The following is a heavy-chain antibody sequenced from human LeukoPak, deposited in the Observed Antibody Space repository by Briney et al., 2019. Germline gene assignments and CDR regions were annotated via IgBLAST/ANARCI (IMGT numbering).Heavy chain of an antibody. V-gene: IGHV4-39*01. CDR1: GFTFSSYS. Sequence: PGGSLRLSCAASGFTFSSYSMNWIRQPPGKGLEWIGSIYYSGSTYYNPSLKSRVTISVDTSKNQFSLKLSSVTAADTAVYYCARPSNWNYVSWYFDLWGRGTLVTVSS. D-gene: IGHD1-7*01. CDR2: IYYSGST. J-gene: IGHJ2*01. CDR3: ARPSNWNYVSWYFDL.